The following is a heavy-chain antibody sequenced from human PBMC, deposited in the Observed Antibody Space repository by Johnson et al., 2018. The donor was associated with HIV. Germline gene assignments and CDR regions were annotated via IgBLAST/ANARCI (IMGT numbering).Heavy chain of an antibody. J-gene: IGHJ3*02. CDR2: ISGSGDST. D-gene: IGHD6-13*01. Sequence: VQLVESGGGLVQPGGSLRLSCAASGFTFNSYAMSWVRQAPGKGLEWVSIISGSGDSTYYADSVKGRFTISRDSSKNTLYLQMNSLRVEDTAVYYCAKDMFSGQLGDAFDIWGQGTMVTVSS. V-gene: IGHV3-23*04. CDR3: AKDMFSGQLGDAFDI. CDR1: GFTFNSYA.